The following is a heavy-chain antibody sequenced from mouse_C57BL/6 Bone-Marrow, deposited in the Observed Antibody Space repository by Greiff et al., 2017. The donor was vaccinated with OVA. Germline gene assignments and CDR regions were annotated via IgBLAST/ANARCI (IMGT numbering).Heavy chain of an antibody. Sequence: EVQLKESGGGLVKPGGSLKLSCAASGFTFSSYAMSWVRQTPEKRLEWVATISDGGSYTYYPDNVKGRFTISRDNAKNNLYLQMSHLKSEDTAMYYCARVTTDLHWYFDVWGTGTTVTVSS. CDR1: GFTFSSYA. D-gene: IGHD1-1*01. J-gene: IGHJ1*03. CDR2: ISDGGSYT. V-gene: IGHV5-4*01. CDR3: ARVTTDLHWYFDV.